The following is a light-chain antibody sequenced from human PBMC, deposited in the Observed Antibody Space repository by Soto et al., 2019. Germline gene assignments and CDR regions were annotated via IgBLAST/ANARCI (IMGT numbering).Light chain of an antibody. V-gene: IGKV3-11*01. CDR2: DAS. J-gene: IGKJ4*01. CDR1: QSVSSY. Sequence: EIGLTQSPATLSLSPGERATLSCRASQSVSSYLAWYQQKPGQAPRLLIYDASSRATGIPARFSGSESGTDFTLTISSLEPEDFAVYYCQQRSTPLTFGGGTKVEIK. CDR3: QQRSTPLT.